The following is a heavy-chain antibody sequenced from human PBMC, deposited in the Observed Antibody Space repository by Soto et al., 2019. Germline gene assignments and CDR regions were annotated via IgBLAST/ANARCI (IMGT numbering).Heavy chain of an antibody. V-gene: IGHV3-15*07. CDR1: GLKFSDAW. CDR2: IKSKGGGETK. Sequence: EVQLVESGGGLVKPGDSLRLSCVVSGLKFSDAWMNWVRQAPGKGLEWVGRIKSKGGGETKDYAAPVKGRCAISRDDSKDTLYLQRNSLRTEDTPVYYCAWDNSGRFRTDHWGQGTLVTVSS. J-gene: IGHJ4*02. D-gene: IGHD1-26*01. CDR3: AWDNSGRFRTDH.